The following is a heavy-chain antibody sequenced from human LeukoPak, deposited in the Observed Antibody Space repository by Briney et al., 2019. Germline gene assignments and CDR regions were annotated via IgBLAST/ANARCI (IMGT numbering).Heavy chain of an antibody. V-gene: IGHV3-20*04. Sequence: PGGSLRLSCAASGFTFDDYGMSWVRQAPGKGLEWVSGINWNGGSTGYADSVKGRFTISRDNAKNSLYLQMNSLRAEDTALYYCAREHDYGDYGGGFDYWGQGTLVTVSS. D-gene: IGHD4-17*01. CDR2: INWNGGST. CDR3: AREHDYGDYGGGFDY. J-gene: IGHJ4*02. CDR1: GFTFDDYG.